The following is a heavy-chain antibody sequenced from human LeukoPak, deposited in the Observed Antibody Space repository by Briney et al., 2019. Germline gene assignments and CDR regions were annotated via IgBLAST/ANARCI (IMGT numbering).Heavy chain of an antibody. J-gene: IGHJ4*02. CDR3: TRGPVVVITKEFDY. CDR2: IRSKAYGGTT. Sequence: GGSLRLSCAASGFTFSNAWMTWIRQAPGKGLEWVGFIRSKAYGGTTEYAASVKGRFTISRDDSKSIAYLQMNSLKTEDTAVYYCTRGPVVVITKEFDYWGQGTLVTVSS. D-gene: IGHD3-22*01. V-gene: IGHV3-49*03. CDR1: GFTFSNAW.